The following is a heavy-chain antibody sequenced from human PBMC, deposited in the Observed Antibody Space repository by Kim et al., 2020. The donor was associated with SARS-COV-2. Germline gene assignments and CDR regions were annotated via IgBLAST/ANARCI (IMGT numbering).Heavy chain of an antibody. J-gene: IGHJ4*02. D-gene: IGHD3-3*01. Sequence: ANTGRDRFNISRDNSKNTLYLQMDSLRSEDMAVYYCASSATGVINGPLAYWGQGALVTVSS. CDR3: ASSATGVINGPLAY. V-gene: IGHV3-64*01.